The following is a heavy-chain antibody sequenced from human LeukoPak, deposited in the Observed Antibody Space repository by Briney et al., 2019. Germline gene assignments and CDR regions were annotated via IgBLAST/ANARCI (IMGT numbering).Heavy chain of an antibody. CDR1: GFTFDDYA. CDR2: ISWNSGSI. V-gene: IGHV3-9*01. J-gene: IGHJ3*02. CDR3: AKDYYGGNFKGALDI. D-gene: IGHD4-23*01. Sequence: PGRSLRLSCAASGFTFDDYAMPWVRQAPGKGLEWVSGISWNSGSIGYADSVKGRFTISRDNAKNSLYLQMNSLRAEDTALYYCAKDYYGGNFKGALDIWGQGTMVTVSS.